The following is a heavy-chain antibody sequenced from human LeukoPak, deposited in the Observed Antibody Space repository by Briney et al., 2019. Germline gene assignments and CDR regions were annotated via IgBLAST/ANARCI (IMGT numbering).Heavy chain of an antibody. CDR3: ARVPRGGDDWYFDL. CDR1: GFTFGDNA. D-gene: IGHD2-21*02. Sequence: GRSLRLSCTASGFTFGDNAMSWVRQAPGKGLEWVGFIRSKAYGATTEYAASMTGRFTISRDDSKSIAYLQMNSLKTEDTAVYFCARVPRGGDDWYFDLWGRGILVTVSS. CDR2: IRSKAYGATT. V-gene: IGHV3-49*04. J-gene: IGHJ2*01.